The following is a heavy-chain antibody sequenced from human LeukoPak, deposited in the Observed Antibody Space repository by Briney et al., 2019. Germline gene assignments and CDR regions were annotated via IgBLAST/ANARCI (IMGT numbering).Heavy chain of an antibody. CDR1: GFTFNSCG. CDR3: AREGSGDYHY. CDR2: ISISSITI. D-gene: IGHD4-17*01. J-gene: IGHJ4*02. V-gene: IGHV3-48*01. Sequence: GGSLRLSCAASGFTFNSCGMNWVRQAPGKGLEWVSYISISSITIYYADSVKGRFTISRDNAKNSLYLQMSSLRAEDTAVYYCAREGSGDYHYWGQGTLVTVSS.